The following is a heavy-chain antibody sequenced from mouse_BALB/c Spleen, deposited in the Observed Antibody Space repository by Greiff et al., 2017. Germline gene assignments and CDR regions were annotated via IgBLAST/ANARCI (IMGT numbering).Heavy chain of an antibody. CDR1: GFSLNSSG. Sequence: QVQLQQSGPGLVAPSQSLSITCTVSGFSLNSSGVHWVRQPPGQGLEWLGVIWAGGSTNYNSALMSRLSISKDNSKSQVFLKMNSLQTDDTAMYYCARDSNYDYAMDYWGQGTSVTVSS. V-gene: IGHV2-9*02. CDR2: IWAGGST. J-gene: IGHJ4*01. CDR3: ARDSNYDYAMDY. D-gene: IGHD2-5*01.